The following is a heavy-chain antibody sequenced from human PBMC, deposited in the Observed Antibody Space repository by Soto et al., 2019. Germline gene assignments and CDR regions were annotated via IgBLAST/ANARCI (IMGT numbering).Heavy chain of an antibody. CDR2: IYWDDDK. CDR3: AHLDFLVVPAAMANRGYYYYYMDV. Sequence: SGPTLVNPTQTLTLTCTFSGFSLSTSGVGVGWIRQPPGKALEWLALIYWDDDKRYSPSLKSRLTITKDTSKNQVVLTMTNMDPVDTATYYCAHLDFLVVPAAMANRGYYYYYMDVWGKGTTVTVSS. D-gene: IGHD2-2*03. V-gene: IGHV2-5*02. CDR1: GFSLSTSGVG. J-gene: IGHJ6*03.